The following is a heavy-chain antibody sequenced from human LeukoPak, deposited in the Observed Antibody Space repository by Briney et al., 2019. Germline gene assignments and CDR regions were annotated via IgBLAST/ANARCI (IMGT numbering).Heavy chain of an antibody. CDR3: ARVPYGGNRAAYWYFDL. D-gene: IGHD4-23*01. Sequence: PSETLSLTRTVSGGSISSYYWSWIRQPPGKGLEWIGYIYYSGSTNYNPSLKSRVTISVDTSKNQFSLKLSSVTAADTAVYYCARVPYGGNRAAYWYFDLWGRGTLVTVSS. CDR2: IYYSGST. J-gene: IGHJ2*01. CDR1: GGSISSYY. V-gene: IGHV4-59*01.